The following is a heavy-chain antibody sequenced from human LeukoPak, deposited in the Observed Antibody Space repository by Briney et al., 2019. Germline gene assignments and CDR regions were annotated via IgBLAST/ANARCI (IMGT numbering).Heavy chain of an antibody. CDR1: GMTFSSFW. V-gene: IGHV3-7*01. J-gene: IGHJ3*02. CDR3: AKDRLSGSYYDGAFDI. D-gene: IGHD1-26*01. Sequence: GGSLRLSCAASGMTFSSFWMSWVRQAPGKGLEWVAHIKPDVSEKYYLDSVKGRFTVSRDNAKNSPYLQMNSLRAEDTAVYYCAKDRLSGSYYDGAFDIWGQGTMVTVSS. CDR2: IKPDVSEK.